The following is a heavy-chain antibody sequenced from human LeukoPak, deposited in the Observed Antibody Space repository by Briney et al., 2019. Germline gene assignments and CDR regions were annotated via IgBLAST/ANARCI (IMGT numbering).Heavy chain of an antibody. CDR1: GFTFSSYW. CDR3: GSGGNPFAY. Sequence: GGSLRLSCAASGFTFSSYWMSWVRQAPGKGLEWVANIKQDGSEKYYVDSVKGRFTISRDNAKNSLYLQMNSLRAEDTAGYYCGSGGNPFAYWGKGTLVPVS. CDR2: IKQDGSEK. J-gene: IGHJ4*02. V-gene: IGHV3-7*01.